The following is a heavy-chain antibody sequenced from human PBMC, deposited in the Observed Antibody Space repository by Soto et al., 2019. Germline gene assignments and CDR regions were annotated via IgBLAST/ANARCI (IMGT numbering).Heavy chain of an antibody. V-gene: IGHV1-3*01. J-gene: IGHJ4*02. CDR2: INAGNGNT. CDR1: GYTFTSYA. D-gene: IGHD6-19*01. CDR3: ARTAVAAYHFDY. Sequence: ASVKVSCKASGYTFTSYAMHWVRQAPGQRLEWMGWINAGNGNTKYSQKFQGRVTITRDTSASTAYMELSSLRSEDTAVYYCARTAVAAYHFDYWGQGTLVTVSS.